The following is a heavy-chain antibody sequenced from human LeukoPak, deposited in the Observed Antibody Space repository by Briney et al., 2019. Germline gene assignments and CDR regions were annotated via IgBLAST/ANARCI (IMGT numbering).Heavy chain of an antibody. V-gene: IGHV3-23*01. J-gene: IGHJ4*02. CDR2: IGESGETT. Sequence: PGGSLRLSCAASGFTFSRHTMTWVRQAPGKGLEWVSCIGESGETTYYADSVKGRFTISRDNSKNTLYLQMNSLRAEDTAVYYCAKEGDYVWGSYNEPYYFDYWGQGTLVTVSS. D-gene: IGHD3-16*01. CDR1: GFTFSRHT. CDR3: AKEGDYVWGSYNEPYYFDY.